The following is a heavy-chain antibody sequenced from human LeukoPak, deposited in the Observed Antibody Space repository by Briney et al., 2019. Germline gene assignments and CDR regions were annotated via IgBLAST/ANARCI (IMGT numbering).Heavy chain of an antibody. D-gene: IGHD6-19*01. J-gene: IGHJ6*03. CDR1: GGTFSSYA. V-gene: IGHV1-69*06. CDR3: ATHPSRMYTSSWYGVYYYYMDV. CDR2: IIPMFGTS. Sequence: SVKVSCKTSGGTFSSYAISWVRQAPGQGLEWMGGIIPMFGTSNYAQKFQGRVTITADTSTGTANMDLSSLTSEDTAIYYCATHPSRMYTSSWYGVYYYYMDVWGKGTPVSVSS.